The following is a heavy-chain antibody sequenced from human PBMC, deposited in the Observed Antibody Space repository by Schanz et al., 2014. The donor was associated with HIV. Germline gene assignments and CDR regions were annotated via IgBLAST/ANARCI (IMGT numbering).Heavy chain of an antibody. CDR2: ISSGSSHI. Sequence: EVQLVESGGGLVKPGGSLRLSCAASGFIFSSYSMNWVRQAPGKGLEWVSSISSGSSHIYNADSVKGRFTISRDNARNTLYLQMNSLRAEDTAVYYCARDNRGDYCLDYWGQGTLVTVSS. J-gene: IGHJ4*02. V-gene: IGHV3-21*01. CDR1: GFIFSSYS. CDR3: ARDNRGDYCLDY. D-gene: IGHD4-17*01.